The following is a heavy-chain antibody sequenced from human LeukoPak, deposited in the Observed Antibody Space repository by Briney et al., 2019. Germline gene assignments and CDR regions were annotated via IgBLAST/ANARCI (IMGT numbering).Heavy chain of an antibody. CDR3: ARVVAAAGTITY. V-gene: IGHV4-30-2*01. CDR2: IDDSGST. CDR1: GGSISSGGYS. J-gene: IGHJ4*02. D-gene: IGHD6-13*01. Sequence: SETLSLTCAVSGGSISSGGYSWSWIRQPPGKGLEGFGYIDDSGSTYYKPSLKSRVTISVDRSKNQFSLKLSSVTAADTAVYYCARVVAAAGTITYWGKGTLVTVSS.